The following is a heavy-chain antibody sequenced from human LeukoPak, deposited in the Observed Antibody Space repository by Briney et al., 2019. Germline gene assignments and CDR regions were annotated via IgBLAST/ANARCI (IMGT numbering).Heavy chain of an antibody. D-gene: IGHD3-22*01. CDR2: ISSSSSYI. CDR1: GFTVSSNY. V-gene: IGHV3-21*01. J-gene: IGHJ4*02. CDR3: ARRGYYDSSALGEDY. Sequence: GGSLRLSCAASGFTVSSNYMSWVRQAPGKGLEWVSSISSSSSYIYYADSVKGRFTNSRDNAKNSLYLQMNSLRAEDTAVYYCARRGYYDSSALGEDYWGQGTLVTVSS.